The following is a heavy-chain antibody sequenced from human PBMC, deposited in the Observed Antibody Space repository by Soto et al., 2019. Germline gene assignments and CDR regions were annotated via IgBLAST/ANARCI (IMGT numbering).Heavy chain of an antibody. CDR2: ISNIGFT. CDR1: GGSPSSINDNLNNDY. CDR3: TTQGFGGLHGLVDV. V-gene: IGHV4-61*01. D-gene: IGHD3-10*01. J-gene: IGHJ6*02. Sequence: PESLYLTCTVTGGSPSSINDNLNNDYCRRFRLSPGKGLEWIGYISNIGFTRYNPSLKSRVSISVDTSKNQFSLKLTSVTAADTAVYYCTTQGFGGLHGLVDVWGQGTTVT.